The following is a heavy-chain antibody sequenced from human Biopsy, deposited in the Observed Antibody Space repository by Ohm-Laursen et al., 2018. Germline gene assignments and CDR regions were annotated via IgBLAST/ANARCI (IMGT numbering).Heavy chain of an antibody. CDR1: GGSFTGYY. Sequence: SETLSLTCTVSGGSFTGYYWSWIRQPPGKGLEWIGHISYTGYTSYNASLQSRVTISVDTSKNHFSLRLRSVTPADTAIYYCARDRGYYSDRTVPGYFDLWGRGTLVTVSS. CDR3: ARDRGYYSDRTVPGYFDL. D-gene: IGHD3-22*01. V-gene: IGHV4-59*01. J-gene: IGHJ2*01. CDR2: ISYTGYT.